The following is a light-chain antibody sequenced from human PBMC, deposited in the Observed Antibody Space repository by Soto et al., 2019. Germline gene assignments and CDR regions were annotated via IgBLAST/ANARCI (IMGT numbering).Light chain of an antibody. Sequence: DIQMTQSPSTLSASVGDRVTITCRASQSVSTWLAWYQQKPGKAPKLLIHEASTLENGVPSRFSGSRSGTDFTLTISSLQPDDFATYYCHQYHIYPVTFGGGTKVEIK. CDR3: HQYHIYPVT. CDR2: EAS. V-gene: IGKV1-5*03. CDR1: QSVSTW. J-gene: IGKJ4*01.